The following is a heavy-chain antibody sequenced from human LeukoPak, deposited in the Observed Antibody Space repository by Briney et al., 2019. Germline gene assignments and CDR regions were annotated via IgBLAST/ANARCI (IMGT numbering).Heavy chain of an antibody. V-gene: IGHV1-8*01. D-gene: IGHD6-13*01. CDR3: ARVLSSYSSSWYRLNYYGMDV. J-gene: IGHJ6*02. CDR1: GYTFTSYD. Sequence: ASVKVSCKASGYTFTSYDINWVRQATGQGLEWMGWMNPNSGNTGYVQKFQGRVTMTRNTSISTAYMELSSLRSEDTAVYYCARVLSSYSSSWYRLNYYGMDVWGQGTTVTVSS. CDR2: MNPNSGNT.